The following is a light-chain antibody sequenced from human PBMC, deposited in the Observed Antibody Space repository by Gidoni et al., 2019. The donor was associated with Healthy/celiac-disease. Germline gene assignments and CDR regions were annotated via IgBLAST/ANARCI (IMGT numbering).Light chain of an antibody. V-gene: IGKV3-20*01. CDR3: QQYGSSPRT. J-gene: IGKJ1*01. CDR1: QRVSSSY. Sequence: EIVLTQSPGTLSLSPGERATLSCRASQRVSSSYLAWYQQKPVKAPRLLIYGASSRATGIPDRFSGSGSGTDFTLTISRLEPEDFAVYYCQQYGSSPRTFXQXTKVEIK. CDR2: GAS.